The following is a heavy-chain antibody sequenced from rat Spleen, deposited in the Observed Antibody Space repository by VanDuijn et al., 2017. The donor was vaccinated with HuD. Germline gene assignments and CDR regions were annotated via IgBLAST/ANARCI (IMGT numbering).Heavy chain of an antibody. V-gene: IGHV5-22*01. CDR1: GFTFSDYY. CDR3: ARSNWELGY. D-gene: IGHD5-1*01. J-gene: IGHJ2*01. CDR2: ISYEGSST. Sequence: EVQLVESGGGLVQPGRSLKLSCAASGFTFSDYYMAWVRQAPKKGLEWVASISYEGSSTYYGDSVKGRFTIPSDNAKSTLYLQMNSLRSEDTATYYCARSNWELGYWGQGVMVTVSS.